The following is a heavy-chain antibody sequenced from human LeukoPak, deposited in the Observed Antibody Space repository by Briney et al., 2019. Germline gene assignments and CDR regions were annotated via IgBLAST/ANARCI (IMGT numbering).Heavy chain of an antibody. CDR3: AKSGLGSWYGLGY. J-gene: IGHJ4*02. D-gene: IGHD6-13*01. Sequence: GGSLRLSCAASGFTFSSYGMLWVRQAPGKGLEWVAFIRYDGSNKYYADSVKGRFTISRDNSKNTLYLQMNSLRAEDTAVYYCAKSGLGSWYGLGYWGQGTLVTVSS. V-gene: IGHV3-30*02. CDR1: GFTFSSYG. CDR2: IRYDGSNK.